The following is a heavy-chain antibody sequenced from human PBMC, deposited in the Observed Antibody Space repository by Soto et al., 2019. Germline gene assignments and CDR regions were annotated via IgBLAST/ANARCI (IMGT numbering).Heavy chain of an antibody. V-gene: IGHV3-23*01. D-gene: IGHD6-13*01. J-gene: IGHJ4*02. CDR3: AKVSSSWYAGFFDL. Sequence: EVQLLESGGGLVQPGRSLRLSCTASGFTFSSHAMTWVRQAPGKGLEWVSGLSDSGDSIYYADSVKGRFTIYRDNSMNTLYLQMNTRIVEDTAVYYCAKVSSSWYAGFFDLWGQGTLVTVSS. CDR1: GFTFSSHA. CDR2: LSDSGDSI.